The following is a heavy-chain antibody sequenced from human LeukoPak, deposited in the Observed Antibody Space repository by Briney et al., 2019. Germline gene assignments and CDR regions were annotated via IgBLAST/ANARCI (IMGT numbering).Heavy chain of an antibody. V-gene: IGHV3-11*01. Sequence: GGSLRLSCAASGFTFSDYYMSWIRQAPGKGLEWVSYISSSGSTIYYADSVKGRFTISGDNAKNSLFLQMNSLRAEDTAVYYCARDLRSYYDSSGYLTVWGQGTLVTVSS. J-gene: IGHJ4*02. CDR3: ARDLRSYYDSSGYLTV. CDR2: ISSSGSTI. D-gene: IGHD3-22*01. CDR1: GFTFSDYY.